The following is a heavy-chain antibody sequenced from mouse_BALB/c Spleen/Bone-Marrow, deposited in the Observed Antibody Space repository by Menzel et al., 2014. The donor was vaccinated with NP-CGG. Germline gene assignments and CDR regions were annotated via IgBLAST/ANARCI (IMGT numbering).Heavy chain of an antibody. CDR2: INPDSSTI. V-gene: IGHV4-1*02. CDR3: ARQGYYGRSDY. D-gene: IGHD1-1*01. Sequence: AGGGVDFSRYWMSWVRQAPGKGLEWIGEINPDSSTINYTPSLKDKFIISRDNAKNTLYLQMSKVRSEDTALYYCARQGYYGRSDYWGQGTTLTVSS. CDR1: GVDFSRYW. J-gene: IGHJ2*01.